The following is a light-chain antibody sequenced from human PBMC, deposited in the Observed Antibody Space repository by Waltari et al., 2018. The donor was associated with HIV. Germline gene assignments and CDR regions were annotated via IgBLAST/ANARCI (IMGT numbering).Light chain of an antibody. CDR2: KPS. V-gene: IGKV1-5*03. CDR1: QSINTW. J-gene: IGKJ3*01. CDR3: QHFTGDFT. Sequence: IQMAQSPSNLSASVGDRVPITCRASQSINTWLSWYQQKPGKAPKPLNYKPSNLQTRPPSRFSGSRSATEFTLTISSLQPDDFSTYYCQHFTGDFTFGPGTKVVI.